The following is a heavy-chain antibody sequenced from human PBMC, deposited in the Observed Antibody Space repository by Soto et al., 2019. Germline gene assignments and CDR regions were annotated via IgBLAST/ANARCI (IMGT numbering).Heavy chain of an antibody. V-gene: IGHV4-31*03. CDR2: IYNSGRI. Sequence: TLSLTCTVSGGSSSSGSYYWSWILQHPGKGLEWIGNIYNSGRIDYNKSLKGRFTITVDTSKNQFSLNVTSVTAADTAIYYCARESDYYDSSGSGFDYWGQGTLVTVSS. J-gene: IGHJ4*01. CDR3: ARESDYYDSSGSGFDY. CDR1: GGSSSSGSYY. D-gene: IGHD3-22*01.